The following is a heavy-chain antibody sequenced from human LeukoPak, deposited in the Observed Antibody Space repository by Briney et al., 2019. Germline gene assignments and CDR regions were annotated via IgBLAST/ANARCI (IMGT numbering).Heavy chain of an antibody. CDR2: ISASGHYT. CDR3: AKDGSWGDYYFYFYIDV. V-gene: IGHV3-23*01. J-gene: IGHJ6*03. D-gene: IGHD3-16*01. Sequence: GGSLRLSCETSGFTFSNSAMSWVRQAPGKGLEWVSGISASGHYTYNAHSAKGRFTISRDNSKNTLYLQMNSLRAEDTALYFCAKDGSWGDYYFYFYIDVWGKGTTVTVSS. CDR1: GFTFSNSA.